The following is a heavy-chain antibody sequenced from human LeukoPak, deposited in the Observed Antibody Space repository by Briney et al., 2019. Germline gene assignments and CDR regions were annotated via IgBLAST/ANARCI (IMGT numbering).Heavy chain of an antibody. J-gene: IGHJ3*02. V-gene: IGHV3-33*06. Sequence: PGGSLRLSCAASGFTFSSYWMSWVRQAPGKGLEWVAVIWYDGSNKYYADSVKGRFTISRDNSKNTLYLQMNSLRAEDTAVYYCAKGELELRPDAFDIWGPGTMVTVSS. CDR1: GFTFSSYW. CDR2: IWYDGSNK. CDR3: AKGELELRPDAFDI. D-gene: IGHD1-7*01.